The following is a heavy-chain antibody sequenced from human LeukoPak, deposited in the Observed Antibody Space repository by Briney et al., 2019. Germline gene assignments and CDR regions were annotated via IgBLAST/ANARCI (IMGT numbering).Heavy chain of an antibody. CDR3: VTGQTLMDY. Sequence: PGGSLRLSCAASGFTFGDYAMHWVRQAPGKGLEWVSGISWNSGTKVYADSVKGRFTISRDNAKNSLHLQMNSLRAEDTALYYCVTGQTLMDYWGQGTLVTVSS. V-gene: IGHV3-9*01. D-gene: IGHD3-9*01. J-gene: IGHJ4*02. CDR2: ISWNSGTK. CDR1: GFTFGDYA.